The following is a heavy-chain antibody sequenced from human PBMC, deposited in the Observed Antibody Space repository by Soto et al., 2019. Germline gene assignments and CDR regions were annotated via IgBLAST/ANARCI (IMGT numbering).Heavy chain of an antibody. J-gene: IGHJ4*02. Sequence: SETLSLTCAVYGGSLSGYYWSWIRQPPGKGLEWIGEINHSGSTNYNPSLKSRVTISVDTSKNQFSLKLSSVTAADTAVYYCARILYGDYGYWGQGTLVTVSS. V-gene: IGHV4-34*01. CDR3: ARILYGDYGY. D-gene: IGHD4-17*01. CDR1: GGSLSGYY. CDR2: INHSGST.